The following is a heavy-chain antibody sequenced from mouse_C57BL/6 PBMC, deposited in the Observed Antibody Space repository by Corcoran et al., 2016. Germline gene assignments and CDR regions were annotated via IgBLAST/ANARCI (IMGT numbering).Heavy chain of an antibody. Sequence: DVQLQESGPGLVKPSQSLSLTCSVTGYSITSGYYWNWIRQFPGNKLEWMGYISYDGSNNYNPSLKNRISITRDTSKNQFFLKLNSVTTEDTATYYCARETTVVATGYYAMDYWGQGTSVTVSS. V-gene: IGHV3-6*01. D-gene: IGHD1-1*01. CDR3: ARETTVVATGYYAMDY. CDR2: ISYDGSN. CDR1: GYSITSGYY. J-gene: IGHJ4*01.